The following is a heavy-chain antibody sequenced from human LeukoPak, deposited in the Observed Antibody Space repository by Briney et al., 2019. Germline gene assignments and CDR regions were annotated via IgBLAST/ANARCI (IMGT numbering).Heavy chain of an antibody. Sequence: GGSLRLSCAASGFTVSSNYMSWVRQAPGKGLEWVANIKQDGSEKYYVDSVKGRFTISRDNAKNSLYPQMNSLRVEDTAVYYCARGGGLWGQGTLVTVSS. J-gene: IGHJ4*02. V-gene: IGHV3-7*01. D-gene: IGHD3-16*01. CDR1: GFTVSSNY. CDR2: IKQDGSEK. CDR3: ARGGGL.